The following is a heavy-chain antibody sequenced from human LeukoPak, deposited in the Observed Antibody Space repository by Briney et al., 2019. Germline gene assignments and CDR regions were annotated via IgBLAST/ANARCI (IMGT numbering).Heavy chain of an antibody. CDR1: GYTFTGYY. V-gene: IGHV1-2*02. J-gene: IGHJ4*02. CDR2: INPNSGGT. D-gene: IGHD2-15*01. Sequence: GASVKVSCKASGYTFTGYYMHWVRQAPGQGLEWMGWINPNSGGTNYAQKFQGRVTMTRDTSTSTAYMELSRLRSDDTAVYYCARSDEYCSGGSCYQKPLDYWGQGTLVTVSS. CDR3: ARSDEYCSGGSCYQKPLDY.